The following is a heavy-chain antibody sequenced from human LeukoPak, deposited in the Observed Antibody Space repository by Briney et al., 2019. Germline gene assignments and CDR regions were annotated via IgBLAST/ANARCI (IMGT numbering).Heavy chain of an antibody. J-gene: IGHJ4*02. D-gene: IGHD1-7*01. CDR3: ARDHNWNYDY. Sequence: PGGSLRLSCVTSGFTFSRYSMNWVRPTPGKGLGWVSYIGPASSSTISYADSVRGRFTISRDNAKNSLYLQMNSLRAEDTAVYYCARDHNWNYDYWGQGTLVTVSS. CDR2: IGPASSSTI. CDR1: GFTFSRYS. V-gene: IGHV3-48*01.